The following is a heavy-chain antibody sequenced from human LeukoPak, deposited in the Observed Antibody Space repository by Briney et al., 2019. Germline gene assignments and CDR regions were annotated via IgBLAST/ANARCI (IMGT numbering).Heavy chain of an antibody. CDR2: VSGNGFST. D-gene: IGHD2-2*01. Sequence: GGSLRLSCAGSGFTFSSYAMSWVRQAPGKGLEWVSAVSGNGFSTYSADSVRGRFTISRDNPKTTLYLQMNSLRAEDTAVYYCAREDIVVVPAAQDLNYYYYGMDVWGQGTTVTVSS. J-gene: IGHJ6*02. V-gene: IGHV3-23*01. CDR3: AREDIVVVPAAQDLNYYYYGMDV. CDR1: GFTFSSYA.